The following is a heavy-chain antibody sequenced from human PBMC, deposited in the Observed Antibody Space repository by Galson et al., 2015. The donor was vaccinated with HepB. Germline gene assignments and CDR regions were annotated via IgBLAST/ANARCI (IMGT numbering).Heavy chain of an antibody. D-gene: IGHD6-19*01. J-gene: IGHJ5*02. V-gene: IGHV3-23*01. CDR2: ISGSGGST. Sequence: SLRLSCAASGFTFSSYAMSWVRQAPGKGLEWVSAISGSGGSTYYADSVKGRFTISRDNSKNTLYLQMNSLRAEDTAVYYCAKGYSSGWTYNWFDPWGQGTLVTVSS. CDR3: AKGYSSGWTYNWFDP. CDR1: GFTFSSYA.